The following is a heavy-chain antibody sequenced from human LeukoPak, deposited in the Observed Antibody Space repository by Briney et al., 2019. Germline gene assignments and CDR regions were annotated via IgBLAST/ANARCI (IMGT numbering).Heavy chain of an antibody. D-gene: IGHD7-27*01. V-gene: IGHV3-7*01. CDR1: GFTFNTCW. Sequence: PGGSLRLSCVGSGFTFNTCWMNWVRQAPGKELEWVANIREDGSEIYYLDSVKGRFTIFRDNAKNSLYLQMNGLRAEDTAVYYCARHWAHLDYWGQGTLVPVSS. CDR3: ARHWAHLDY. CDR2: IREDGSEI. J-gene: IGHJ4*02.